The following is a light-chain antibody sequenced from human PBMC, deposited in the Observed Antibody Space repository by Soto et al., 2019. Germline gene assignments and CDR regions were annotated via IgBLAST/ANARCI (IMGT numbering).Light chain of an antibody. CDR3: MQSLQTPLT. CDR1: QSLLDSNGNNC. J-gene: IGKJ1*01. V-gene: IGKV2-28*01. CDR2: LGS. Sequence: DIVMTQSPLSLPVTPGEPASISCRSSQSLLDSNGNNCLEWYLQKPGQSPQLLIYLGSNRASGVPDRFSGSGLGTDFTLKISRVEAEDVGVYYCMQSLQTPLTFGQGTKVEIK.